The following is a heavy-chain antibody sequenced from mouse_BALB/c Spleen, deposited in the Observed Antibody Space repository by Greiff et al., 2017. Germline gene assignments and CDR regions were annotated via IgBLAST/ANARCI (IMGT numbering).Heavy chain of an antibody. CDR2: ISSGGST. J-gene: IGHJ2*03. CDR1: GFTFRSYA. V-gene: IGHV5-6-5*01. Sequence: EVQRVESGGGLVKPGGSLKLSCAASGFTFRSYAMSWVRQTPEKRLEWVASISSGGSTYYPDSVKGRFTISRDNARNILYLQMSSLRSEDTAMYYCARRGFHDYWGQGTSLTVSS. CDR3: ARRGFHDY.